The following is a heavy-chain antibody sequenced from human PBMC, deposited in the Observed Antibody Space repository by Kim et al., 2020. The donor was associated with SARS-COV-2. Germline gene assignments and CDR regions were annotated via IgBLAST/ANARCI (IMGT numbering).Heavy chain of an antibody. J-gene: IGHJ4*02. CDR3: AKDTN. CDR2: SWKSGSI. Sequence: SWKSGSIGYADSVKGRFTISRDNAKNSLYLQMNSLRAEDTALYYCAKDTNWGQGTLVTVSS. V-gene: IGHV3-9*01.